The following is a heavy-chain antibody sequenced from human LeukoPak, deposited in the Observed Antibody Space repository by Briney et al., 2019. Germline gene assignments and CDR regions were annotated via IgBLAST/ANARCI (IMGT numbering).Heavy chain of an antibody. J-gene: IGHJ4*02. CDR1: GFAFSSYS. Sequence: GGSLRLSCAASGFAFSSYSMNWVRQAPGKGLEWVSSISSSSSYIYYADSVKGRFTISRDNAKNSLYLQMNSLRAEDTAVYYCASSYSSGWYRATNDYWGQGTLVTVSS. V-gene: IGHV3-21*01. CDR3: ASSYSSGWYRATNDY. CDR2: ISSSSSYI. D-gene: IGHD6-19*01.